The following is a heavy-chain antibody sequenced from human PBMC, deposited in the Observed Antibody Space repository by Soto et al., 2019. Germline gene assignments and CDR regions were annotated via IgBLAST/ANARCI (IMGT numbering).Heavy chain of an antibody. Sequence: PGGSLRLSCVASGFTFRDYGMHWVRQAPGKGLEWVAGISHHGLKEHYADSVKGRFTISRDNSKKTVYLQLNSLRGDDTAVYYCPKDWVGGSNKYYFEYWGQGTLVTVSS. CDR2: ISHHGLKE. CDR1: GFTFRDYG. D-gene: IGHD1-26*01. V-gene: IGHV3-30*18. CDR3: PKDWVGGSNKYYFEY. J-gene: IGHJ4*02.